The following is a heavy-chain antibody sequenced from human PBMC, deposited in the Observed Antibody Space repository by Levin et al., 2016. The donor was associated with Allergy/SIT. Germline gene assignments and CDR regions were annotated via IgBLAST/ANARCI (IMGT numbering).Heavy chain of an antibody. J-gene: IGHJ4*02. CDR3: ARSGGFGPYAYYFDY. Sequence: GGSLRLSCAASGFTFSSYSMNWVRQAPGKGLEWVSYISSSSSTIYYADSVKGRFTISRDNAKNSLYLQMNSLRAEDTAVYYYARSGGFGPYAYYFDYWGQGTLVTVSS. CDR2: ISSSSSTI. CDR1: GFTFSSYS. D-gene: IGHD3-10*01. V-gene: IGHV3-48*04.